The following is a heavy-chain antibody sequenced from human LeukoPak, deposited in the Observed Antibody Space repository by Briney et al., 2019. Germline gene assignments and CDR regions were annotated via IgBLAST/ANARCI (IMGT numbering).Heavy chain of an antibody. CDR2: IIPIFGTA. J-gene: IGHJ5*02. Sequence: ASVEVSCKASGGTFSSYAISWVRQAPGQGLEWMGGIIPIFGTANYAQKFQGRVTITADESTSTAYMELSSLRSEDTAVYYCARDARYNWNGPNWFDPWGQGTLVTVSS. V-gene: IGHV1-69*13. CDR3: ARDARYNWNGPNWFDP. CDR1: GGTFSSYA. D-gene: IGHD1-1*01.